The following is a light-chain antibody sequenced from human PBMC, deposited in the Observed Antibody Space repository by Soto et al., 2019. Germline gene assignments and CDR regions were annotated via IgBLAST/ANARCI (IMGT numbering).Light chain of an antibody. CDR1: SSNIGNNY. CDR3: GTWDSSLSADNYV. V-gene: IGLV1-51*01. J-gene: IGLJ1*01. Sequence: QSVLTQPPSVSAAPGQKVTISCSGSSSNIGNNYVSWYQQLPGTAPKLLIYDNNKRPSGIPDRFSGSKSGTLATLGITGLQTGDEADYYCGTWDSSLSADNYVFGTGTKLTVL. CDR2: DNN.